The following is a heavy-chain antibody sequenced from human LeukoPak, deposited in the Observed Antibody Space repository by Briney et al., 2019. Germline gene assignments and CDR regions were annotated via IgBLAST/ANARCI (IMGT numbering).Heavy chain of an antibody. Sequence: GGSLRLSCAASGFTFSTYGMNGVRQAPGRGREWVSGVSPSGDITYYADSVKGRSTISRDNSKNTVYLQMNNVRAEDTAVYYCAKDGAWLRFDDWGQGTLVTVSS. J-gene: IGHJ4*02. CDR2: VSPSGDIT. CDR1: GFTFSTYG. CDR3: AKDGAWLRFDD. V-gene: IGHV3-23*01. D-gene: IGHD5-12*01.